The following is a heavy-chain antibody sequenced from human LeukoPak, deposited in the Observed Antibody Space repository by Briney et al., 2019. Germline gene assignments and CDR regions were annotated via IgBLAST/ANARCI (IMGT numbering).Heavy chain of an antibody. CDR3: ARDGGGYSYYYYGMDV. CDR2: IIPILGIA. Sequence: GASAKVSCKASGGTFGSYAISWVRQAPGQGLEWMGRIIPILGIANYAQKFQGRVTITADKSTSTAYMELSSLRSEDTAVYYCARDGGGYSYYYYGMDVWGQGTTVTVSS. D-gene: IGHD3-22*01. CDR1: GGTFGSYA. V-gene: IGHV1-69*04. J-gene: IGHJ6*02.